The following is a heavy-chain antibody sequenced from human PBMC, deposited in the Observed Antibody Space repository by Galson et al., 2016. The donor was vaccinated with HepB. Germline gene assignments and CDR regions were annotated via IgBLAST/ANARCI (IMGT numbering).Heavy chain of an antibody. CDR2: IYHSGNT. V-gene: IGHV4-39*07. CDR1: GGSINTNNYY. CDR3: ASLRLAVAGSINPIHSSYYYGMDV. D-gene: IGHD6-19*01. Sequence: ETLSLTCSVSGGSINTNNYYWVWIRQPPGKGLEWIGSIYHSGNTFYNPSLKSRVTISVDTSKNQFSLKLSSVTAADTAVYYCASLRLAVAGSINPIHSSYYYGMDVWGLGTTVAVSS. J-gene: IGHJ6*02.